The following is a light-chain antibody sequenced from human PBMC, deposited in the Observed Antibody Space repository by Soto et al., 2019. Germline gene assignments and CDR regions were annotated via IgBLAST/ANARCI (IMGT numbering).Light chain of an antibody. Sequence: QSVLTQPASVSGSPGQSITISCTGTSSDVGGFNYVSWYQQHPGKAPKLLISEVSDGPSGVSHRFSGSKSGNTASLTISGIQAEDEAEYFCISYTIRSSFYVVGSGTKVTVL. V-gene: IGLV2-14*01. CDR1: SSDVGGFNY. CDR2: EVS. CDR3: ISYTIRSSFYV. J-gene: IGLJ1*01.